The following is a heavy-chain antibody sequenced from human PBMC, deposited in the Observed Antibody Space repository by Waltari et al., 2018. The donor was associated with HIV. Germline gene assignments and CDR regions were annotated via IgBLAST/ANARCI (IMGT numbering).Heavy chain of an antibody. CDR3: TTGGVFGPIFDY. CDR2: IKSKTDGGTT. Sequence: EVQLVESGGGLVKPGGSLRLSCAASGFTFSNAWMSWVRQAPGKGLGWVGRIKSKTDGGTTDYAAPVKGRFTISRDDSKNTLYLQMNSLKTEDTAVYYCTTGGVFGPIFDYWGQGTLVTVSS. CDR1: GFTFSNAW. V-gene: IGHV3-15*01. J-gene: IGHJ4*02. D-gene: IGHD3-10*01.